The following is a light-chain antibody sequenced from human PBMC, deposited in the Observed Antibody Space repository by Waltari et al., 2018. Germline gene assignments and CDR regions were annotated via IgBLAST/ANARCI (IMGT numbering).Light chain of an antibody. V-gene: IGLV1-40*01. CDR1: SSNIRSPYN. CDR3: QSYDSGLNGLF. Sequence: QSVLTQPPSVSGHPGQRVTISCPGSSSNIRSPYNVHWYQQVPGRAPKLLIYDDSHRPSGVPDRFSGSKSGTSASLAITGFQAEDEAEYFCQSYDSGLNGLFFGGGTKVTVL. J-gene: IGLJ2*01. CDR2: DDS.